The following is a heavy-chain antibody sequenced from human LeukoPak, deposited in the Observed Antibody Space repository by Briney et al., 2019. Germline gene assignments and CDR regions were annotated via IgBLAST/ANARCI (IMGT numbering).Heavy chain of an antibody. V-gene: IGHV4-30-2*01. J-gene: IGHJ4*02. CDR2: IYHSGST. CDR3: ASSPDDYVWGSYRFDY. Sequence: SETLSLTCAVSGGSISSGGYSWSWIRQPPGKGLEWIGYIYHSGSTYYNPSPKSRVTISVDRSKNQFSLKLSSVTAADTAVYYCASSPDDYVWGSYRFDYWGQGTLVTVSS. D-gene: IGHD3-16*02. CDR1: GGSISSGGYS.